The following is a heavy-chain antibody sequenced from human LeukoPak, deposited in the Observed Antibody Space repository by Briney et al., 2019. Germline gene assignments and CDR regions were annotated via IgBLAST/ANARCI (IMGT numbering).Heavy chain of an antibody. V-gene: IGHV1-69*06. J-gene: IGHJ4*02. CDR1: GGTFSSYA. CDR3: ARDPPGRPYSSSSYG. CDR2: IIPMFGTA. Sequence: SVKVSCKASGGTFSSYAISWVRQAPGQGLAWMGGIIPMFGTANYAQKFQGRVTITADKSTSTAYMELSSLRSEDTAVYYCARDPPGRPYSSSSYGWGQGTLVTVSS. D-gene: IGHD6-6*01.